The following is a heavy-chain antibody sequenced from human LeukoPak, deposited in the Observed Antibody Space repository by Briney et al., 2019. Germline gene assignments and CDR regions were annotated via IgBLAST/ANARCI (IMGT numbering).Heavy chain of an antibody. CDR1: GGTFSSYA. V-gene: IGHV1-69*13. CDR2: IIPIFGTA. D-gene: IGHD4-17*01. Sequence: SVKVSCKASGGTFSSYAISWVRQAPGQGLEWMGGIIPIFGTANYAQKFQGRVTITADEPTSTAYMELSSLRSEDTAVYYCAREREANYGDYDYWGQGTLVTVSS. J-gene: IGHJ4*02. CDR3: AREREANYGDYDY.